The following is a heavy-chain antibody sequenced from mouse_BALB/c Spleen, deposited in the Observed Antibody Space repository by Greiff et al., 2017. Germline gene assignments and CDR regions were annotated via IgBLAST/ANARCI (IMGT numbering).Heavy chain of an antibody. CDR1: GFSLTSYG. J-gene: IGHJ4*01. Sequence: QVQLKESGPSLVQPSQSLSITCTVSGFSLTSYGVHWVRQSPGKGLEWLGVIWRGGSTDYNAAFMSRLSITKDNSKSQVFFKMNSLQADDTAIYYCAKNLLGYYAMDYWGQGTSVTVSS. CDR2: IWRGGST. D-gene: IGHD3-1*01. V-gene: IGHV2-5-1*01. CDR3: AKNLLGYYAMDY.